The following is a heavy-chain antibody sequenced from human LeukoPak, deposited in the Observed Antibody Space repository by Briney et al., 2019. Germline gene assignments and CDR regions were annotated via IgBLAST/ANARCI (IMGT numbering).Heavy chain of an antibody. V-gene: IGHV3-48*04. J-gene: IGHJ4*02. CDR2: ISGSSTTI. CDR3: ARGGDDLGSLFDY. D-gene: IGHD3-10*01. Sequence: GGSLRLSCAGSGFTFRTYSMNWVRQAPGKGLEWISYISGSSTTIDYAGSVKGRFTISRDNAKNSLYLQMNSLRAGDTAVYYCARGGDDLGSLFDYWGQGTLVSVSS. CDR1: GFTFRTYS.